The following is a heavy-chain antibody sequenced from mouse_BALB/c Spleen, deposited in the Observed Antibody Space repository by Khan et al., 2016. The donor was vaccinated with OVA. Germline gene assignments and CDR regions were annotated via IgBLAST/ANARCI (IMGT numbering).Heavy chain of an antibody. CDR1: GFSLSRYN. D-gene: IGHD1-1*01. CDR2: IWSGGST. Sequence: VQLKESGPGLVAPSQSLSITCTVSGFSLSRYNVHWIRQPPGKGLEWLGMIWSGGSTDYNSALKSRLSISKDNSKSQVFLKINSLQTDDTAMYYCARAYGTSLGYYAMDYWGQGTSVTVSS. J-gene: IGHJ4*01. V-gene: IGHV2-6-4*01. CDR3: ARAYGTSLGYYAMDY.